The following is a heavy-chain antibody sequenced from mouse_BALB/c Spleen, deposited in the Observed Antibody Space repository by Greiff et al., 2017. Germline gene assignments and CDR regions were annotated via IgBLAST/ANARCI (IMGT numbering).Heavy chain of an antibody. Sequence: VQLQQSGAELVRSGASVKLSCTASGFNIKDTYMHWVKQRPEQGLEWIGRIDPANGNTKYDPKFQGKATITADTSSNTAYLQLSSLTSEDTAVYYCARSDYYGNWCAYGGQGTLVTVSA. J-gene: IGHJ3*01. D-gene: IGHD2-1*01. CDR2: IDPANGNT. V-gene: IGHV14-3*02. CDR1: GFNIKDTY. CDR3: ARSDYYGNWCAY.